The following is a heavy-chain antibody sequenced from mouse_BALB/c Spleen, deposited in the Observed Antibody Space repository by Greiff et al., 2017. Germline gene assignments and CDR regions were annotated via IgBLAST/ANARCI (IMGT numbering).Heavy chain of an antibody. J-gene: IGHJ4*01. CDR2: IDPANGNT. CDR3: ASHDGYFAMDY. CDR1: GFNIKDTY. V-gene: IGHV14-3*02. D-gene: IGHD2-3*01. Sequence: EVQLQESGAELVKPGASVKLSCTASGFNIKDTYMHWVKQRPEQGLEWIGRIDPANGNTKYDPKFQGKATITADTSSNTAYLQLSSLTSEDTAVYYCASHDGYFAMDYWGQGTSVTVSS.